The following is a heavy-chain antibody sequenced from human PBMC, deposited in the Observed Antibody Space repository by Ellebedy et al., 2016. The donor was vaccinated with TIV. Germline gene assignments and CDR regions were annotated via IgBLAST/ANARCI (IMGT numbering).Heavy chain of an antibody. CDR1: GGRFSDYA. CDR2: IIPIFATS. J-gene: IGHJ6*02. Sequence: SVKVSXXASGGRFSDYAFTWVRQAPGQGLEWMGGIIPIFATSKYAQKFQGRAAITADKSTSTAYMELRSLGSEDTAIYYCARGDCPNGLCLISYNMDVWGRGTTVTVSS. CDR3: ARGDCPNGLCLISYNMDV. D-gene: IGHD2-8*01. V-gene: IGHV1-69*06.